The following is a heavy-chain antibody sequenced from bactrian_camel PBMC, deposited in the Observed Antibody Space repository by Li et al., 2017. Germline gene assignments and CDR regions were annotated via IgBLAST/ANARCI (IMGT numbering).Heavy chain of an antibody. J-gene: IGHJ4*01. V-gene: IGHV3S67*01. D-gene: IGHD2*01. CDR3: EVGLTGYGNKFCLSGFNY. CDR2: VDGDGSI. Sequence: VQLVESGGGSVQVGGSLTLTCTDSGDTISTHCMSWFRQAPGKEREAVAGVDGDGSILYADSVKGRFTVSKVEETNTLYLQMSNLKPEDTATYYCEVGLTGYGNKFCLSGFNYFGQGTQVTVS. CDR1: GDTISTHC.